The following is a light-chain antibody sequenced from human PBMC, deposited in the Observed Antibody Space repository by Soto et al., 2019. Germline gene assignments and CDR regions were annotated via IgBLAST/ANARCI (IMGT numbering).Light chain of an antibody. J-gene: IGKJ4*01. V-gene: IGKV1-6*01. CDR2: ATS. CDR1: QGIRND. Sequence: AIQVTQSPSSLSASVGDRVTITCRASQGIRNDLGWYQQKPGKPPKLLIYATSRLQSGAPSRFSGSGSGTDFTLTISSLQPEDFATYYCLQDYDYPLTFGGGTKVQIK. CDR3: LQDYDYPLT.